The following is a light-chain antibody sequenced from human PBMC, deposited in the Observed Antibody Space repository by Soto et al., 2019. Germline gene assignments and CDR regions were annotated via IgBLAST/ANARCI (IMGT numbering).Light chain of an antibody. CDR3: QQYNSYRT. J-gene: IGKJ1*01. Sequence: DLQMTVYANSLSASVGGRVTINCRASLTLTSWLAWYQQKPGKAPKLLIYKASSLESGVPSRFSGSGSGTEFTLTISSLQPDDVATYYCQQYNSYRTFAQGTKVDIK. CDR2: KAS. CDR1: LTLTSW. V-gene: IGKV1-5*03.